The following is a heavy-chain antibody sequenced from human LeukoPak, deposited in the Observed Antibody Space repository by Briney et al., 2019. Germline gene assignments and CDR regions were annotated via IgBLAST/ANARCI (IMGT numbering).Heavy chain of an antibody. J-gene: IGHJ4*02. D-gene: IGHD6-13*01. CDR2: ISSSGSTI. CDR3: ARVSPGSSWSYY. V-gene: IGHV3-48*03. Sequence: GGSLRLSCAASGFTFSSYEMNWVRQAPGKGLEWVSYISSSGSTIYYADSVKGRFTVSRDDAKNSLYLQMNSLRAEDTAVYYCARVSPGSSWSYYWGQGTLVTVSS. CDR1: GFTFSSYE.